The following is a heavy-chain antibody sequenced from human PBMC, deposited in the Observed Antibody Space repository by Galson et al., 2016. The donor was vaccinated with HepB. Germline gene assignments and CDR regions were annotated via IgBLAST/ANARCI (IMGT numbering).Heavy chain of an antibody. CDR3: ARANYYGSGSYMGSWVDP. CDR2: IYYSGST. CDR1: GGSIRSGGYY. V-gene: IGHV4-31*03. J-gene: IGHJ5*02. Sequence: TLSLTCTVSGGSIRSGGYYWSWIRQYPGKGLEWIGCIYYSGSTYYNPSLKSRVTISLDTSNNPFSLKLSSMTAADTAVYYCARANYYGSGSYMGSWVDPWGQGTLVTVSS. D-gene: IGHD3-10*01.